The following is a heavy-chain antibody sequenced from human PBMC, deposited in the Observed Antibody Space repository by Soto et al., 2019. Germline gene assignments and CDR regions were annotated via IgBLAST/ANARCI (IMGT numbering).Heavy chain of an antibody. CDR3: AKAPFDIAARPSPIDY. Sequence: EVQVLESGGDLVQPGGSLRLACTASGFPFVSCAMNWVRQAPGKGLEWVSAISAGGTAFYADSVKGRFTISRDNSRDTVYLQMNSLSAEDTAVYFCAKAPFDIAARPSPIDYWGQGTLVTVSS. CDR1: GFPFVSCA. D-gene: IGHD2-2*01. CDR2: ISAGGTA. V-gene: IGHV3-23*01. J-gene: IGHJ4*02.